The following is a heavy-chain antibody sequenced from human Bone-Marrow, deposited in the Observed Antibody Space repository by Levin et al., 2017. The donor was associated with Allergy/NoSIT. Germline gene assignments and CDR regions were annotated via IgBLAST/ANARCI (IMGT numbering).Heavy chain of an antibody. CDR1: TGSIIGYF. Sequence: PGGSLRLSCTVSTGSIIGYFWSWIRQSPGKGLEWLGCFSLSGNTNYNPSLKSRLTISVDTSRNRFFLNLSSVIAADTAVYYCARGPPPREQNALPPSPDGMDVWGQGTTVTVSS. D-gene: IGHD1/OR15-1a*01. J-gene: IGHJ6*02. V-gene: IGHV4-59*01. CDR3: ARGPPPREQNALPPSPDGMDV. CDR2: FSLSGNT.